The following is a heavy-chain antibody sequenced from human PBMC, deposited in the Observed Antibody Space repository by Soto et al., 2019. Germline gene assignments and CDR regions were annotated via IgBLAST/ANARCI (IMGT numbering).Heavy chain of an antibody. V-gene: IGHV1-69*13. Sequence: ASVKVSCKASGGTFSSYAISWVRQAPGQGLEWMGGIIPIFGTANYAQKFQGRVTITADESTSTAYMELSSLRSEDTAVYYCARDLDIAAAGTQDDAFDIWGQGTMVTVSS. J-gene: IGHJ3*02. CDR3: ARDLDIAAAGTQDDAFDI. D-gene: IGHD6-13*01. CDR2: IIPIFGTA. CDR1: GGTFSSYA.